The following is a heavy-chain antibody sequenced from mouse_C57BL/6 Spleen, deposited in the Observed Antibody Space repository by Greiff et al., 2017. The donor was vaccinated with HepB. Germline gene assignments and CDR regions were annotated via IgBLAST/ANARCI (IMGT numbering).Heavy chain of an antibody. CDR2: INPSNGGT. Sequence: VKLMESGTELVKPGASVKLSCKASGYTFTSYWMHWVKQRPGQGLEWIGNINPSNGGTNYNEKFKSKATLTVDKSSSTAYMQLSSLTSEDSAVYYCARSIGGGAYYGSSYWFAYWGQGTLVTVSA. V-gene: IGHV1-53*01. D-gene: IGHD1-1*01. CDR1: GYTFTSYW. CDR3: ARSIGGGAYYGSSYWFAY. J-gene: IGHJ3*01.